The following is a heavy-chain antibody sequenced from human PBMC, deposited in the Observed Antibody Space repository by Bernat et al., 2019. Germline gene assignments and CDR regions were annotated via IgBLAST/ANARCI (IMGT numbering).Heavy chain of an antibody. D-gene: IGHD3-10*01. CDR3: ARDRRGGSGIDY. V-gene: IGHV4-59*01. J-gene: IGHJ4*02. CDR1: GGSISSYY. CDR2: IYYSGST. Sequence: QVQLQESGPGLVKPSETLSLTCTVSGGSISSYYWSWIRQPPGKGLEWIGYIYYSGSTNYNPSLKSRVTISVDTSKNQFSLKLSSVTAADTVVYYCARDRRGGSGIDYWGQGTLVTVSS.